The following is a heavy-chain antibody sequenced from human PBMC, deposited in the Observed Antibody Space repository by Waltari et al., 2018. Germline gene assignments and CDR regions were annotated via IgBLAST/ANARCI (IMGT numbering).Heavy chain of an antibody. V-gene: IGHV1-18*01. CDR1: GYTFTSYG. D-gene: IGHD6-19*01. J-gene: IGHJ4*02. CDR2: ISAYNGNT. CDR3: ARVPETDSGWYWDFDY. Sequence: QVQLVQSGAEVTKPGASVKVSCKASGYTFTSYGISWVRQGPGQGLEWMGWISAYNGNTNYAQKLQGRVTMTTDTSTSTAYMELRSLRSDDTAVYYCARVPETDSGWYWDFDYWGQGTLVTVSS.